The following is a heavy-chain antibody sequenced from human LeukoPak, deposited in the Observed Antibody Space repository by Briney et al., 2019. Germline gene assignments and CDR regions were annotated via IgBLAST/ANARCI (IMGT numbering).Heavy chain of an antibody. J-gene: IGHJ4*02. D-gene: IGHD3-3*01. CDR2: ISSSGSTK. V-gene: IGHV3-48*03. CDR1: GFTFSSYE. CDR3: AKDNTIFGVVTRLGS. Sequence: PGGSLRLSCAASGFTFSSYEMNWVRQAPGKGLEWVSYISSSGSTKYYADSVKGRFTISRDNAKNSLFLQMNSLRAEDTAVYYCAKDNTIFGVVTRLGSWGQGTLVTVSS.